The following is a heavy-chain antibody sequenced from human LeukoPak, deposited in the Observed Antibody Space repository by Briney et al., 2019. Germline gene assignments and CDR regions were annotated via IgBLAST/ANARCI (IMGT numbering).Heavy chain of an antibody. J-gene: IGHJ4*02. CDR2: MNPNSGNT. CDR3: ARGGYYDSSGYPYDY. D-gene: IGHD3-22*01. CDR1: GYTFTSYD. V-gene: IGHV1-8*01. Sequence: ASVKVSCKASGYTFTSYDINWVRQATGQGLEWMGWMNPNSGNTGYAQKFQGRVTMTRNTSISTAYMELSSLRAEDTALYHCARGGYYDSSGYPYDYWGQGTLVTVSS.